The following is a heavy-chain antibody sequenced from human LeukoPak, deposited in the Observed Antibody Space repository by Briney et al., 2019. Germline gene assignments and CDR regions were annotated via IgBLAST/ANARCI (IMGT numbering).Heavy chain of an antibody. V-gene: IGHV3-23*01. J-gene: IGHJ4*02. Sequence: QAGGSLRLSCAASGFTFSSYAMTWVRQAPGRGLEWVSVISATGGSTYYADSVKGRFTISRDNAKNTLSLQMNSLRAEDTAVYYCARDRSISAAGDTYWGQGTLVTVSS. D-gene: IGHD6-13*01. CDR1: GFTFSSYA. CDR2: ISATGGST. CDR3: ARDRSISAAGDTY.